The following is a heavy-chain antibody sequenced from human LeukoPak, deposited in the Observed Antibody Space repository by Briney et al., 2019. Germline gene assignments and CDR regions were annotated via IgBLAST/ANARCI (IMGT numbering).Heavy chain of an antibody. CDR2: INHSGST. Sequence: SETLSLTCAVYGGSFSGYYWSWLRQPPGKGLEWIGEINHSGSTNYNPSLKSRVTISVDTSKNQFSLKLSSVTAADTAVYYCARVPRSEWLLGHYYYYYGMDVWGQGTTVTVSS. CDR1: GGSFSGYY. J-gene: IGHJ6*02. CDR3: ARVPRSEWLLGHYYYYYGMDV. V-gene: IGHV4-34*01. D-gene: IGHD3-3*01.